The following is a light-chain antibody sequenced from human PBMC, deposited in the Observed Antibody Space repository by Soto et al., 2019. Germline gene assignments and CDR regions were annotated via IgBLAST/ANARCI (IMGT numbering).Light chain of an antibody. CDR3: QQRSTWPRT. J-gene: IGKJ1*01. CDR2: DTS. V-gene: IGKV3-11*01. CDR1: QSVSRY. Sequence: EIVLTQSPATLSLSPGERATLSCRASQSVSRYLAWYQQKPGQAPRLLIYDTSNRVTGIPARFSGSGSGTDFTLTISSLEPEDFAVYYCQQRSTWPRTFGQGTKVDIK.